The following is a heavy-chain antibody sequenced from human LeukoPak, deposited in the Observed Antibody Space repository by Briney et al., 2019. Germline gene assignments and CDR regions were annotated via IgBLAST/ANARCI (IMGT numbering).Heavy chain of an antibody. CDR1: GGSISSYY. CDR2: IYTSGST. D-gene: IGHD3-10*01. V-gene: IGHV4-4*07. Sequence: SETLSLTCTVSGGSISSYYWSWTRQPAGKGLEWIGRIYTSGSTNYNPSPKSRVTMSVDTSKNQFSLKLSSVTAADTAVYYCARETGSGSSPFDYWGQGTLVTVSS. J-gene: IGHJ4*02. CDR3: ARETGSGSSPFDY.